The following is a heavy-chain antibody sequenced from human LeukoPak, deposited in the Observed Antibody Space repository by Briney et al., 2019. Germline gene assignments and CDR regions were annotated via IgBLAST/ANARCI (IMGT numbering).Heavy chain of an antibody. CDR3: ARGSGMVRGVIGY. Sequence: PGGSLRLSCAASGFTFSSYGMHWVRQAPGKGLEWVAVISYDGSNKYYADSVKGRFTISRDNSKNTLYLQMNSLRAEDTAVYYCARGSGMVRGVIGYWGQGTLVTVSS. V-gene: IGHV3-30*03. CDR2: ISYDGSNK. CDR1: GFTFSSYG. J-gene: IGHJ4*02. D-gene: IGHD3-10*01.